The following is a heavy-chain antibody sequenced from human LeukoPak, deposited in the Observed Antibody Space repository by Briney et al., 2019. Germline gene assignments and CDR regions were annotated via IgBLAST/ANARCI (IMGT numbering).Heavy chain of an antibody. D-gene: IGHD1/OR15-1a*01. J-gene: IGHJ4*02. CDR2: IYYSGTSGST. CDR1: GVPISGYH. CDR3: ARWNSGGDY. Sequence: SETLSLTCSVSGVPISGYHWSWIRQPPGKGLEWIGYIYYSGTSGSTNYNPSLKSRVTISVDSSKNQFSLDLSSVTAADTAVYYCARWNSGGDYWGQGALVTVSS. V-gene: IGHV4-59*01.